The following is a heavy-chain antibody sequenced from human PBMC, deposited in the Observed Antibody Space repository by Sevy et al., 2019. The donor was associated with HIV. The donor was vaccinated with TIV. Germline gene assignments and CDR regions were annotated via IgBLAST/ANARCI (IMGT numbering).Heavy chain of an antibody. CDR3: AKDPQYYDILTGDSHPDY. CDR2: ISGSGGST. Sequence: GGSLRLSCAASGFTFSSYAMSWVRQAPGKGLEWVSAISGSGGSTYYADSVKGRFTISRDNSKNTLYLQMNSLRAEDTAVYYCAKDPQYYDILTGDSHPDYWGQGTLVTVSS. J-gene: IGHJ4*02. CDR1: GFTFSSYA. D-gene: IGHD3-9*01. V-gene: IGHV3-23*01.